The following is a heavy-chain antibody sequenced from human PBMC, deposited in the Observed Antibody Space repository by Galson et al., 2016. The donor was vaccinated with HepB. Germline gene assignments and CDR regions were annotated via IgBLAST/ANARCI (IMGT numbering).Heavy chain of an antibody. Sequence: SVKVSCKVSGYTLTELSIHWVRQAPGKGLEWMGGFDPEDGETISPQKFQGRVTMTEDTSTDTAYMELSSLRSENTAVYYCATRDPAYCGGDCYYTWGQGTLATVSS. CDR3: ATRDPAYCGGDCYYT. CDR1: GYTLTELS. J-gene: IGHJ5*02. D-gene: IGHD2-21*02. V-gene: IGHV1-24*01. CDR2: FDPEDGET.